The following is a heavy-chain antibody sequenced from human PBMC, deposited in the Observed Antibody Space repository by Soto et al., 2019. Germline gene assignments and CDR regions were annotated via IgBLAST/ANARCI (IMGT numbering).Heavy chain of an antibody. D-gene: IGHD6-19*01. J-gene: IGHJ6*02. CDR1: GLIFSDYH. CDR2: IRRKANSYTT. V-gene: IGHV3-72*01. Sequence: EVQLVESGGGLVQPGGSLRLSCAASGLIFSDYHMDWVRQAPGKGLEWVGRIRRKANSYTTEYAASVKGRFTISRDDTKTSLYSQRNGLKTEDTAVYYCAMLGGWSGGSNDMDVWGQGTTVTVSS. CDR3: AMLGGWSGGSNDMDV.